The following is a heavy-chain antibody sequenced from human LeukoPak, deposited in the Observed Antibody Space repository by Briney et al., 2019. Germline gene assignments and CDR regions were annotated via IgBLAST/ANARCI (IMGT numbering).Heavy chain of an antibody. V-gene: IGHV4-34*01. J-gene: IGHJ4*02. Sequence: SETLSLTCAVYGGSFSGYYWSWIRQPPGKGLEWIGEINHSGSTNYNPSLKSRVTISVDTSKNQFSLKLSSVTAADTAVYYCARGPGQGQWLVRGRRYFDYWGQGTLVTVSS. D-gene: IGHD6-19*01. CDR2: INHSGST. CDR1: GGSFSGYY. CDR3: ARGPGQGQWLVRGRRYFDY.